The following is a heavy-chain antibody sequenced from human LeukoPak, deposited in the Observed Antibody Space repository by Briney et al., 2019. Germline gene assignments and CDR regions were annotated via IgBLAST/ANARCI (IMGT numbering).Heavy chain of an antibody. CDR3: ARSDGYGLVGI. CDR2: IYSSGST. D-gene: IGHD3-10*01. Sequence: SETLSLTCRVCGVSISSGSNYWGWIRQPPGKTLEWIGSIYSSGSTYYNSSLKSRVIILIDTAKNHFSLNLSSVTAADTAVYYCARSDGYGLVGIWGQGTMVTVSS. CDR1: GVSISSGSNY. J-gene: IGHJ3*02. V-gene: IGHV4-39*07.